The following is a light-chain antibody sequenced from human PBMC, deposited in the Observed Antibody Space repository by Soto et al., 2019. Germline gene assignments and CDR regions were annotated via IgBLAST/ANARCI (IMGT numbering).Light chain of an antibody. V-gene: IGKV1-39*01. Sequence: IQMTQSPSSLSASVGDRVTITCRSSQGISSDLNWYQQKPGKVPKLLIYSASTLHSGVPSRFSGSGSVTAFTLTITSLQPEDFATYYCQQSYTTPLTFGGGTQVGI. CDR2: SAS. CDR3: QQSYTTPLT. CDR1: QGISSD. J-gene: IGKJ4*02.